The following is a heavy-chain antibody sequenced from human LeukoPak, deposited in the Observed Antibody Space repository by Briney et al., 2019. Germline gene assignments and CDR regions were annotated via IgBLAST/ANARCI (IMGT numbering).Heavy chain of an antibody. CDR1: GYTFTGYY. CDR2: INPNSGGT. Sequence: ASVKVSCKASGYTFTGYYMHWVRQAPGQGLEWMGRINPNSGGTNYAQKFRGRVTMTRDTSISTAYMELSRLRSDDTAVYYCARDIDDSSGDRFDYWGQGTLVTVSS. D-gene: IGHD3-22*01. V-gene: IGHV1-2*06. J-gene: IGHJ4*02. CDR3: ARDIDDSSGDRFDY.